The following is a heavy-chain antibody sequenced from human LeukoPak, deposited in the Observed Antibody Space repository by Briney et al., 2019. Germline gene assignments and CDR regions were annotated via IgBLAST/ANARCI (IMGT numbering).Heavy chain of an antibody. CDR2: INHSGST. CDR3: ARANDEIVEL. J-gene: IGHJ4*02. D-gene: IGHD3-22*01. V-gene: IGHV4-34*01. Sequence: SETLSLTCAVYGGSFSGYYWSWIRQPPGKGLEWIGEINHSGSTNYNPSHKSRVTISVDTSKNQFSLKLSSVTAADTAVYYCARANDEIVELWGQGTLVTVSS. CDR1: GGSFSGYY.